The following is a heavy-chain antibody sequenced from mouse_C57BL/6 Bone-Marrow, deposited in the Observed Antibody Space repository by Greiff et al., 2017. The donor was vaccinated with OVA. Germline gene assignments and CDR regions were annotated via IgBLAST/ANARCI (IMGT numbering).Heavy chain of an antibody. V-gene: IGHV1-81*01. Sequence: QVQLQQSGAELARPGASVKLSCKASGYTFTSYGISWVKQRTGQGLEWIGEIYPRSGNTYYNEKFKGKATLTADKSSSTAYMELRSLTSEDYAVDICAFNTTVVGYFDYWGTGTTLTVSS. J-gene: IGHJ2*01. CDR3: AFNTTVVGYFDY. CDR1: GYTFTSYG. CDR2: IYPRSGNT. D-gene: IGHD1-1*01.